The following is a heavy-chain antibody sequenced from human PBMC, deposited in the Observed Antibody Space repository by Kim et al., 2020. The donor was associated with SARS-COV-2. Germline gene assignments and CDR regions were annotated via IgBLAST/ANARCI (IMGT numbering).Heavy chain of an antibody. CDR3: ARSLFGELLRVSGWFDP. D-gene: IGHD3-10*02. J-gene: IGHJ5*02. CDR2: IYHSGST. CDR1: GGSISSSNW. Sequence: SETLSLTCAVSGGSISSSNWWSWVRQPPGKGLEWIGEIYHSGSTNYNPSLKSRVTISVDKSKNQFSLKLSSVTAADTAVYYCARSLFGELLRVSGWFDPWGQGTLVTVSS. V-gene: IGHV4-4*02.